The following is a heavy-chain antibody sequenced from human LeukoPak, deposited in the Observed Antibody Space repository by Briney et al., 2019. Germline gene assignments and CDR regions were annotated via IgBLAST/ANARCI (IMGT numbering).Heavy chain of an antibody. Sequence: SGGSLRLSCAASGFTFSNYSMNWVRQPPGKGLEWIGSIYYSGSTYYNPSLKSRVTISVDTSKNQFSLKLSSVTAADTAVYYCARDPYSSGRYGTYWGQGTLVTVSS. CDR2: IYYSGST. V-gene: IGHV4-39*07. CDR1: GFTFSNYS. D-gene: IGHD6-19*01. J-gene: IGHJ4*02. CDR3: ARDPYSSGRYGTY.